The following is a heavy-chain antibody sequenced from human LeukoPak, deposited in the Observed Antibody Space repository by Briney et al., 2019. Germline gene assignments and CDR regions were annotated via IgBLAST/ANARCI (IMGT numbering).Heavy chain of an antibody. CDR3: AKDLRGYLTYYFDY. V-gene: IGHV3-30*18. J-gene: IGHJ4*02. D-gene: IGHD5-18*01. CDR2: ISYDGSNK. Sequence: GGSLRLSCAASGFTFSSYGMHWVRQAPGKGLEWVAVISYDGSNKYYADSVKGRFTISRDNSKNTLYLQMNSLRAEDTAVYYCAKDLRGYLTYYFDYWGQGTLVTVSS. CDR1: GFTFSSYG.